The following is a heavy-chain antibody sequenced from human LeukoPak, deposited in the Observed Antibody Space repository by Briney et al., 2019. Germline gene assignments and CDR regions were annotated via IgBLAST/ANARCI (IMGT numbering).Heavy chain of an antibody. D-gene: IGHD6-19*01. Sequence: TGGSLRLSCAASGFSFSSYAMSWVRQAPGKGLEWVSSISGSGDNTYYAESVKGRFTISRDNSKNTLLLQMNGLRAEDTAVFYCAKRSGYTTGWFFDFWGQGTLVTVSS. V-gene: IGHV3-23*01. CDR3: AKRSGYTTGWFFDF. CDR2: ISGSGDNT. CDR1: GFSFSSYA. J-gene: IGHJ4*02.